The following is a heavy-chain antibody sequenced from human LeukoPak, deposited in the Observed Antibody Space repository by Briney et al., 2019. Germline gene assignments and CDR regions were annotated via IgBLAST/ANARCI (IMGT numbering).Heavy chain of an antibody. CDR1: GGTFSSYA. J-gene: IGHJ4*02. CDR2: IIPIFGTA. D-gene: IGHD1-26*01. Sequence: SVKVSCKASGGTFSSYAISWVRQAPGQGLEWMGGIIPIFGTANYAQKFQGRVTITTDESTSTAYMELSSLRSEDTAVYYCARGSLRIVGSQLYYFDYWGQGTLVTVSS. CDR3: ARGSLRIVGSQLYYFDY. V-gene: IGHV1-69*05.